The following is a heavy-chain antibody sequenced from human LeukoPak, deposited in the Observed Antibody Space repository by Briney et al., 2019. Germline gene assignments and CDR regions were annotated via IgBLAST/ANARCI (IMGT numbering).Heavy chain of an antibody. J-gene: IGHJ4*02. CDR3: ARQRYYGPPLDS. V-gene: IGHV4-38-2*02. D-gene: IGHD3-10*01. CDR1: GYSISSGYY. Sequence: PSETLSLTCTVSGYSISSGYYWGWIRQAPGKGLEWIGTINHNGSTYYNPSLKSRVTISVDTSKNQFSLKLSSVTAADTAVYYCARQRYYGPPLDSWGQGALVTVSS. CDR2: INHNGST.